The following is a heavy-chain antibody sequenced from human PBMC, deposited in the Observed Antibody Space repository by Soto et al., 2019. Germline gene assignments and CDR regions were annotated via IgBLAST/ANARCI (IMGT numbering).Heavy chain of an antibody. V-gene: IGHV3-48*02. CDR3: ARDPRVWGSYRPHWFDT. CDR2: ISSSSSTI. Sequence: EVQLVESGGGLVQPGGSLRLSCAASGFTFSSYSMNWVRQAPGKGLEWVSYISSSSSTIYYADSVKGRVTISRDNAKNSLYLQMNSLRDEDTAVYYCARDPRVWGSYRPHWFDTWGQGTLVTVSS. J-gene: IGHJ5*02. D-gene: IGHD3-16*02. CDR1: GFTFSSYS.